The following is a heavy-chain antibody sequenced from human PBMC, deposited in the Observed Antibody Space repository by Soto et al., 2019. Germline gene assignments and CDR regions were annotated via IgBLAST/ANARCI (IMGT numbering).Heavy chain of an antibody. CDR3: ASRDPGTSVDY. V-gene: IGHV4-4*02. D-gene: IGHD1-7*01. J-gene: IGHJ4*02. CDR2: IYRTGST. CDR1: GGSFTSNNW. Sequence: SETLSLTCAVSGGSFTSNNWWTWVRQPPGQGLEWIGEIYRTGSTNYNPPLKSRVTISLDKSENQFSLKVTSLTAADTAVYYCASRDPGTSVDYWGQGTLVT.